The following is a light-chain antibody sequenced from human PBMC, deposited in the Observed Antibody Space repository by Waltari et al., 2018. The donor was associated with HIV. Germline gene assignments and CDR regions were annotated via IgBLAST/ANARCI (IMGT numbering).Light chain of an antibody. CDR2: YDT. CDR1: RIETKL. V-gene: IGLV3-21*03. Sequence: SYVLTQPPSVSGAPGKTVRLTCGGHRIETKLVHWYQQRPGQDPVLVVYYDTDRPSGIPERFSGSNSGNTDTLTIRRGEAGDEADYYCQVWDSEKNHVVFGGGTKLTVL. CDR3: QVWDSEKNHVV. J-gene: IGLJ2*01.